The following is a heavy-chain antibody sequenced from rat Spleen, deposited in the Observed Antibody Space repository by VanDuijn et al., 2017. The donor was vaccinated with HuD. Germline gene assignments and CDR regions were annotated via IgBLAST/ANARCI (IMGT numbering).Heavy chain of an antibody. CDR1: GFTFSDYF. CDR3: TRGGYFDY. CDR2: ITNAAGKV. V-gene: IGHV5-25*01. Sequence: EVQLVESGGGLVQPGRSMKLSCAASGFTFSDYFMAWVRQAPKKGLEWVASITNAAGKVHYPDSVKGRFTISRDTAQNTLYLQMNSPTSEDTATYYCTRGGYFDYWGQGVMVTVSS. J-gene: IGHJ2*01.